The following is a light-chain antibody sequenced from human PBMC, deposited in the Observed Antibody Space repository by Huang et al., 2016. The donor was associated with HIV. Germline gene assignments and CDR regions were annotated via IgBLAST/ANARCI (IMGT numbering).Light chain of an antibody. CDR3: QQFYNMPYT. J-gene: IGKJ2*01. CDR2: LAS. Sequence: DILLTQSPDSLAVSLGERATLTCRSSRSLLFASNSKNFLAWYQQKPGQSPKLLMYLASVRDSRGPERFTGSGSGTEFTLTIASLQAEDVAVYYCQQFYNMPYTFGRGTRLEI. V-gene: IGKV4-1*01. CDR1: RSLLFASNSKNF.